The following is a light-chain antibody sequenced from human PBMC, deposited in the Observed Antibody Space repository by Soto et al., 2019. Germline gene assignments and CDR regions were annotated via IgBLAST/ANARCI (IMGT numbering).Light chain of an antibody. V-gene: IGKV1-5*03. J-gene: IGKJ1*01. CDR1: QSISSW. CDR2: KAS. CDR3: QQYNSYSRT. Sequence: DIQMTQSPSTLSASVGDRVTITCRASQSISSWLAWYQQKPGKAPKLLIYKASSLESGVTSRFSGSGSGTEFSLTISSLHPEGFPTYYCQQYNSYSRTFGQGTKVEIK.